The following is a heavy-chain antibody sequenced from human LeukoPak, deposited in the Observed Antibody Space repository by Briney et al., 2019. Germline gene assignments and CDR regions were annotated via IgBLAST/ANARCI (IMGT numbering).Heavy chain of an antibody. V-gene: IGHV1-2*02. J-gene: IGHJ3*02. CDR3: ARKAEGPSAFDI. D-gene: IGHD6-13*01. CDR1: GYTFTGYY. CDR2: INPNSGGT. Sequence: ASVKVSCKASGYTFTGYYMHWVRQAPGQGLEWMGWINPNSGGTNYAQKFQGRVTMTRDTSISTSYMELSRLRSDDTAVYYCARKAEGPSAFDIWGQGTTVTVSS.